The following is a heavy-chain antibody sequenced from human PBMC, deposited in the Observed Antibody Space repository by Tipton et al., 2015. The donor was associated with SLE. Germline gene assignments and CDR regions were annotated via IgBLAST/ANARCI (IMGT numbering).Heavy chain of an antibody. J-gene: IGHJ6*03. V-gene: IGHV4-34*01. CDR1: GGSFSTYY. Sequence: TLSLTCAVYGGSFSTYYWGWIRQPPGKGLEWIGEINHSGSTNYSPSLKSRVTISVDTSKNQFSLKLSSVTAADTAVYYCARAPGLERDYYYYYYMDVWGKGTTATVSS. CDR2: INHSGST. CDR3: ARAPGLERDYYYYYYMDV. D-gene: IGHD3/OR15-3a*01.